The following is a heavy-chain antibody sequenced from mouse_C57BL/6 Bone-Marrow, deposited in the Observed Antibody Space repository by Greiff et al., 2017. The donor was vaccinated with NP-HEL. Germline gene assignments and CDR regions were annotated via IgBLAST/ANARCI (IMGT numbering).Heavy chain of an antibody. Sequence: DVHLVESGGGLVQPGGSLKLSCAASGFTFSDYGMAWVRQAPRKGPEWVAFISNLAYSIYYADTVTGRFTISRENAKNTLYLEMSSLRSEDTAMYYCARSDGYFYYAMDYWGQGTSVTVSS. D-gene: IGHD2-3*01. J-gene: IGHJ4*01. CDR1: GFTFSDYG. V-gene: IGHV5-15*01. CDR3: ARSDGYFYYAMDY. CDR2: ISNLAYSI.